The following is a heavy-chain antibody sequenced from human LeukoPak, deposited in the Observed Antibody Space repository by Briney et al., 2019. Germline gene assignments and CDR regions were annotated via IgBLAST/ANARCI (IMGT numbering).Heavy chain of an antibody. V-gene: IGHV4-38-2*01. CDR1: GYSISSGYY. D-gene: IGHD2-8*02. J-gene: IGHJ3*02. CDR3: ARGASGFGTGAFDI. CDR2: IYHSGST. Sequence: SETLSLTCAVSGYSISSGYYWGRIRQPPGKGLEWIGSIYHSGSTYYNPSLKSRVTISVDTSKNQFSLKLSSVTAADTAVYYCARGASGFGTGAFDIWGQGTMVTVSS.